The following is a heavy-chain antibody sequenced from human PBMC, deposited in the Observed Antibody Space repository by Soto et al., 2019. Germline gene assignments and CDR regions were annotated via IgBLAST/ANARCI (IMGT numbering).Heavy chain of an antibody. D-gene: IGHD4-17*01. Sequence: ASVKVSCKASGYTFTSYAMHWVRQAPGQRLEWMGWINAGNGNTKYSQKFQGRVTITRDTSASTAYMELSSLRSEDTAVYYCARDRMSTTVTTPTPRYYFDYWGQGTLVTVSS. CDR1: GYTFTSYA. J-gene: IGHJ4*02. CDR2: INAGNGNT. CDR3: ARDRMSTTVTTPTPRYYFDY. V-gene: IGHV1-3*01.